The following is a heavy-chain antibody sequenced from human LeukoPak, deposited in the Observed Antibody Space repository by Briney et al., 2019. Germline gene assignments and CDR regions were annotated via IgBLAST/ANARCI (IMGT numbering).Heavy chain of an antibody. CDR3: ARPNGDYYNWFDP. Sequence: ASVMLSCKASGYSFTGYYLHWVRQAPGQGLEGMGWINPKSGDTNYAEKFQDRVTLTRDTSISTAYMELTNLRSDDTAVYYCARPNGDYYNWFDPWGQGTLDTVSS. J-gene: IGHJ5*02. D-gene: IGHD4-17*01. V-gene: IGHV1-2*02. CDR2: INPKSGDT. CDR1: GYSFTGYY.